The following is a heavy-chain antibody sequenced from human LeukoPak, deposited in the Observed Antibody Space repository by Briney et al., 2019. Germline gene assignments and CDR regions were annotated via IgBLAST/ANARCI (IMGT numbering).Heavy chain of an antibody. V-gene: IGHV1-46*01. Sequence: ASVKVSCKASGYTFSTYYMRWVRQAPGQGLEWMGIINPSGGATTYAQKFQGRVTMTRDISTSTVYMELSSLRSADTAVYYCAREDRPYYYDSSGFYPIDCWGQGTLVTVSS. D-gene: IGHD3-22*01. CDR1: GYTFSTYY. CDR2: INPSGGAT. CDR3: AREDRPYYYDSSGFYPIDC. J-gene: IGHJ4*02.